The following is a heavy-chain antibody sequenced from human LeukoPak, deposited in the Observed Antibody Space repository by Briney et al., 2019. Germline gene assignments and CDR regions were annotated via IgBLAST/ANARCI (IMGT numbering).Heavy chain of an antibody. CDR2: IYYSGST. CDR1: GGSISSSSYY. Sequence: SETLSLTCTVSGGSISSSSYYWGWIRQPPGKGLEWIGSIYYSGSTYYNPSLKSRVTISVDTSKNQFSLKLSSVTAADTAVYYCASRSGRSYHTEAFDIWGQGTMVTVSS. CDR3: ASRSGRSYHTEAFDI. V-gene: IGHV4-39*07. D-gene: IGHD1-26*01. J-gene: IGHJ3*02.